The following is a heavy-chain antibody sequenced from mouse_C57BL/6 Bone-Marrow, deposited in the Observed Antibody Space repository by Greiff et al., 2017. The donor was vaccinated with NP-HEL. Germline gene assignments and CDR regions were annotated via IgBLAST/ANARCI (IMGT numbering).Heavy chain of an antibody. CDR2: IDPENGDT. D-gene: IGHD2-4*01. Sequence: EVQLQQSGAELVRPGASVKLSCTASGFNIKDDYMHWVKQRPEQGLEWIGWIDPENGDTEYASKFQGKATITADTSSNTAYLQLSSLTSEDTAVYYCTTRRLRRHYFDYGGQGTTLTVSS. CDR1: GFNIKDDY. CDR3: TTRRLRRHYFDY. V-gene: IGHV14-4*01. J-gene: IGHJ2*01.